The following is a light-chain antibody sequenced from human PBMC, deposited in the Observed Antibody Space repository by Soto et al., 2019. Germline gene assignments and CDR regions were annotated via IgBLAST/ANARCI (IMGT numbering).Light chain of an antibody. CDR3: EEYGSSQT. V-gene: IGKV3-20*01. CDR2: GAS. J-gene: IGKJ4*01. Sequence: EMVLTQSPDTLSLSPGERVTLSCMASPSIYSRAVAWYQQKPGQAPMLLLYGASNRLTGTPDRFSGSGSGIDFPLAITSLEPEEFAVYYCEEYGSSQTFGGGTQVEIE. CDR1: PSIYSRA.